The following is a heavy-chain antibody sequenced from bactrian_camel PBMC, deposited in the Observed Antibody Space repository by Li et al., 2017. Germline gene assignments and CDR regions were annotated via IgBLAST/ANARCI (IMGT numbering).Heavy chain of an antibody. CDR2: IVRDGSHT. V-gene: IGHV3S6*01. D-gene: IGHD6*01. J-gene: IGHJ4*01. CDR3: AGDRSYGAWYMESQYKY. Sequence: VQLVESGGGSVQAGGSLRLSCVASELTDRSLCMGWFRQGAGKGLEWVCSIVRDGSHTYCTDSVKGRFTISRESGKNTVHLQMNSLMPEDSGVYYCAGDRSYGAWYMESQYKYWGRGTQV. CDR1: ELTDRSLC.